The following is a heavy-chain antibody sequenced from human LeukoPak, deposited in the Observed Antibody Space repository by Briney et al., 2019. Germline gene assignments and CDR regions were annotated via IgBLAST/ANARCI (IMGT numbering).Heavy chain of an antibody. J-gene: IGHJ4*02. Sequence: ASVKVSCKVSGFTLTELFMHWVRQAPGKGLEWMGGFDPEDGEIIYAQNFQDRVTMTEDTSADTAYMELSSLRSDDTAVYYCATMLRGIVVPRFDDWGQGTLLTVSS. D-gene: IGHD3-10*01. CDR2: FDPEDGEI. V-gene: IGHV1-24*01. CDR3: ATMLRGIVVPRFDD. CDR1: GFTLTELF.